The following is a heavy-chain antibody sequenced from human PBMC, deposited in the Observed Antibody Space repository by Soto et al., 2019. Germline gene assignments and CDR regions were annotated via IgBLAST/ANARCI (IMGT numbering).Heavy chain of an antibody. CDR3: AREEGYCGGGGCFRGAFDL. CDR1: GFALSSYS. J-gene: IGHJ3*01. V-gene: IGHV3-21*01. CDR2: TFNFDGSL. D-gene: IGHD2-15*01. Sequence: EVQLVESGGRLVKPGGSLRLSCAASGFALSSYSIGWVRQAPGKGLEWVSFTFNFDGSLYYADSVKGGFAISRDNAKNYVYLQMNSLRAADTAVYYCAREEGYCGGGGCFRGAFDLWGQGTVATVSS.